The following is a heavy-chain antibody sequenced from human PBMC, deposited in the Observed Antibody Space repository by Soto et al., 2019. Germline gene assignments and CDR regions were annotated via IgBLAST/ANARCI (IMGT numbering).Heavy chain of an antibody. J-gene: IGHJ6*03. CDR2: ISYDGSNK. CDR3: AKDMGPLRFLEWLSPNCYYYMDV. Sequence: QVQLVESGGGVVQPGRSLRLSCAASGFTFSSYGMHWVRQAPGKGLEWEAVISYDGSNKYYADSVKGRFTISRDNSKNTLYLQMNCLRAEDRAVYYCAKDMGPLRFLEWLSPNCYYYMDVWGKGPAVTVSS. CDR1: GFTFSSYG. V-gene: IGHV3-30*18. D-gene: IGHD3-3*01.